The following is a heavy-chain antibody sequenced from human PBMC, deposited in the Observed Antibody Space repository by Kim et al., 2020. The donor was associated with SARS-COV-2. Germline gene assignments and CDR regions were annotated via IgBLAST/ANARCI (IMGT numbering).Heavy chain of an antibody. CDR1: GLSFNMYD. D-gene: IGHD1-26*01. V-gene: IGHV3-33*01. CDR2: IWSGGSQK. CDR3: AGDPRFTGWALDI. Sequence: GGSLRLSCAAAGLSFNMYDMHWVRQAPGKGLEWVAFIWSGGSQKYYADSVEGRFTVSRDDSKSTLYLQMNSLRVEDTAVYYCAGDPRFTGWALDIWGQGTVVTVSS. J-gene: IGHJ3*02.